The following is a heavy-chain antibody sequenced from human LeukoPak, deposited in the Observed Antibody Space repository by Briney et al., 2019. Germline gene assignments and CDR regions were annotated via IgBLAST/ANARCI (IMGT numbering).Heavy chain of an antibody. J-gene: IGHJ4*02. D-gene: IGHD5-18*01. CDR1: GYTFTGYY. Sequence: ASVKVSCKASGYTFTGYYMHWVRQAPGQGLEWMGWINPNSGGTNYAQKFQGRVTMTRDTSTSTVYMELSSLRSEDTAVYYCARGVDTAMGMNYWGQGTLVTVSS. CDR2: INPNSGGT. CDR3: ARGVDTAMGMNY. V-gene: IGHV1-2*02.